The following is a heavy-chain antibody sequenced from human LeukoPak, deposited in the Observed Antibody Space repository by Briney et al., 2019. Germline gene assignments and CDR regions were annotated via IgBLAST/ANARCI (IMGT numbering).Heavy chain of an antibody. D-gene: IGHD3-10*01. J-gene: IGHJ3*02. CDR1: GGSISSYY. CDR3: ARAGYYGSGSYYPRGAFDI. Sequence: SETLSLTCTVSGGSISSYYWSWIRQPPGKGLEWIGSIYYSGSTYYNPSLKSRVTISVDTSKNQFSLKLSSVTAADTAVYYCARAGYYGSGSYYPRGAFDIWGQGTMVTVSS. V-gene: IGHV4-39*07. CDR2: IYYSGST.